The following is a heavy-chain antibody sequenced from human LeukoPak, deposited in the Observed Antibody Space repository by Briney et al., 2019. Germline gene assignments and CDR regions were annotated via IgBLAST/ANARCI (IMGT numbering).Heavy chain of an antibody. J-gene: IGHJ4*02. CDR1: GFTFSSYS. CDR3: ARVLDTAMAYFDY. CDR2: ISSSSSYI. D-gene: IGHD5-18*01. Sequence: AGGSLRLSCAASGFTFSSYSMNWVRQAPGKGLEWVSSISSSSSYIYYADSVKGRFTISRDNAKNSLYLQMNSLRAEDTAVYYCARVLDTAMAYFDYWGQGTLVTVSS. V-gene: IGHV3-21*01.